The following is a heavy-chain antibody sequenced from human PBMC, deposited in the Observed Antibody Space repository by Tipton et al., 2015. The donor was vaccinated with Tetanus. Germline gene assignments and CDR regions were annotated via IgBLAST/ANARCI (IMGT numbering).Heavy chain of an antibody. J-gene: IGHJ4*02. Sequence: QLVQSGAEVKKPGESLKISCKGSGYSFTSYWIGWVRQMPGKGLEWMGSIYPGDSDTRYSPSFQGQVTISGDKSISTAYLQWSSLKAADTAMYYCARAARDGDKLYYYTDYWGQGTLVTVSS. D-gene: IGHD5-24*01. CDR2: IYPGDSDT. CDR1: GYSFTSYW. V-gene: IGHV5-51*01. CDR3: ARAARDGDKLYYYTDY.